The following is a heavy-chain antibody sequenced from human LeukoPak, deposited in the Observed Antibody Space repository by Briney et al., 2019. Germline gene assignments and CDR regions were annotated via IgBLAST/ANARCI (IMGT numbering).Heavy chain of an antibody. D-gene: IGHD4-23*01. CDR2: IYYAGST. Sequence: SETLSLTCTVSDGSVSSGYYYWTWIRQPPGKGLEWIGYIYYAGSTNYNPSLKSRVTMSVDTSKNQFSLKLSSVTAADTAVYYCAKASVGKWFDPWGQGTLVTVSS. CDR1: DGSVSSGYYY. J-gene: IGHJ5*02. V-gene: IGHV4-61*01. CDR3: AKASVGKWFDP.